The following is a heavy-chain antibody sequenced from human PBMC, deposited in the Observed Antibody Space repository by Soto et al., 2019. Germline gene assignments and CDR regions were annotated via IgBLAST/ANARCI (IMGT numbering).Heavy chain of an antibody. CDR2: IIPMFDTP. J-gene: IGHJ4*02. V-gene: IGHV1-69*13. CDR3: ARSGGLDRDFNY. Sequence: SVKVSCKASGGTFSSDSFSWVRQAPGQGLEWMGGIIPMFDTPIYAQKFQDRVTITADESASTAYMQLSSLRSGDTAVYYCARSGGLDRDFNYWGQGSLVTVSS. CDR1: GGTFSSDS. D-gene: IGHD2-15*01.